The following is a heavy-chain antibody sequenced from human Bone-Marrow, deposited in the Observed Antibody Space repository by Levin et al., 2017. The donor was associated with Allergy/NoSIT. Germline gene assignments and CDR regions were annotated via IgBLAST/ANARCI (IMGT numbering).Heavy chain of an antibody. V-gene: IGHV3-23*01. CDR3: AKDTSVSIYTTGGNY. J-gene: IGHJ4*02. CDR2: ISGSGGST. Sequence: GGSLRLSCAASGFTFSSYAMSWVRQAPGKGLEWVSAISGSGGSTYYADSVKGRFTISRDNSKNTLYLQMNSLRAEDTAVYYCAKDTSVSIYTTGGNYWGQGTLVTVSS. D-gene: IGHD4-11*01. CDR1: GFTFSSYA.